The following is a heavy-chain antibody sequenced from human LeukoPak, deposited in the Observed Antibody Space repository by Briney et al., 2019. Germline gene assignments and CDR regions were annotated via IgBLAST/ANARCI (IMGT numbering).Heavy chain of an antibody. CDR3: AKSGWFGEASML. J-gene: IGHJ4*02. Sequence: SETLSLTCTVSGGSISSSSYYWGWIRQPPGKGLEWIGSIYYSGSTYYNVSLKSRVTISVDTSKNQFSLKLSSVTAADTAVYYCAKSGWFGEASMLWGQGTLVTVSP. CDR2: IYYSGST. V-gene: IGHV4-39*01. CDR1: GGSISSSSYY. D-gene: IGHD3-10*01.